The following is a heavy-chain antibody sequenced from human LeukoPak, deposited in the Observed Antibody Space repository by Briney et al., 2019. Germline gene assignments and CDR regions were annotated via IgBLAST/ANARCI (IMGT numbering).Heavy chain of an antibody. D-gene: IGHD6-19*01. Sequence: PGGSLRLSCAASGFTFSSYAMSWVRQAPGKGLEWVSAISGSGGSTYYADSVKGRFTISRDNSKNTLYLQMNSLRAEDTAVYYCATAVAGLGDFDYWGQGTLVTVSS. CDR1: GFTFSSYA. J-gene: IGHJ4*02. CDR3: ATAVAGLGDFDY. CDR2: ISGSGGST. V-gene: IGHV3-23*01.